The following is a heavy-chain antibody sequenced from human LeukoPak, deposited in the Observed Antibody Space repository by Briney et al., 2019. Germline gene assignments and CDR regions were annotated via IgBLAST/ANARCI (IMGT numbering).Heavy chain of an antibody. D-gene: IGHD4-23*01. Sequence: GASVKVSCKASGYTLTGYHMHWVRQAPGQGLEWMGLTNPRGTSTIYAEKFQGRIIMTRDMSTTTDYMELSSLKSDDTAVYYCARDNSIHERGWWFDPWGQGTLVTVSS. CDR2: TNPRGTST. V-gene: IGHV1-46*01. J-gene: IGHJ5*02. CDR1: GYTLTGYH. CDR3: ARDNSIHERGWWFDP.